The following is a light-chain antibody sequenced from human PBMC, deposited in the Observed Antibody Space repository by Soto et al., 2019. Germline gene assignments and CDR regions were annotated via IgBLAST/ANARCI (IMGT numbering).Light chain of an antibody. CDR2: DVS. Sequence: QSALTQPASVSGSPGQSITISCTGTSSDVGGYNYVSWYQQHPGKAPKLMISDVSNRPSGVSNRFSGSKSGNTASLTISGLQAEDEADYYCSSFTSSSTLLVFGGGTKLTV. V-gene: IGLV2-14*03. J-gene: IGLJ2*01. CDR1: SSDVGGYNY. CDR3: SSFTSSSTLLV.